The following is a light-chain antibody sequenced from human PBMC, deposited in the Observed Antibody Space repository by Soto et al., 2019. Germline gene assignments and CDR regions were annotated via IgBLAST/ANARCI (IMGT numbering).Light chain of an antibody. CDR1: SSNIGNNI. CDR2: SDN. J-gene: IGLJ1*01. V-gene: IGLV1-44*01. Sequence: QSVLTQAPSASGTPGQMVTISCSGRSSNIGNNIVNWYQQLPGTAPKLLIYSDNRRPSGVPDRFSGSKSGTSASLAISGLQSEDEADYYCAAWDDNLSGIVFGIGTKVT. CDR3: AAWDDNLSGIV.